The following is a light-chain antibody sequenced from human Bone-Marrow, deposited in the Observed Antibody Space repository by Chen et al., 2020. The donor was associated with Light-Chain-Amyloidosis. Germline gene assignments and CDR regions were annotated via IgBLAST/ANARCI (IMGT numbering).Light chain of an antibody. Sequence: NFVLIQPHSVSESPGKTVTISCTRSSGYIASNYVHWYQQRPGRSPTIVIYEDNQRPSGVPDRFAGSIDRSSNSASLTISGLKTEDEGDYYCQSYDIAKVFGGGTTVTVL. J-gene: IGLJ2*01. V-gene: IGLV6-57*01. CDR2: EDN. CDR3: QSYDIAKV. CDR1: SGYIASNY.